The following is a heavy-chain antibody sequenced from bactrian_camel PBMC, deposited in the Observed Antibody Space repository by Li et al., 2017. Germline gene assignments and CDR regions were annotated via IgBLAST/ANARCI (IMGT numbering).Heavy chain of an antibody. CDR1: GYTYRSHC. J-gene: IGHJ4*01. Sequence: HVQLVESGGGSVQDGGSLRLSCAASGYTYRSHCLAWFRETPGHEREGVAAIDSDGTTNYGDSVKGRFTISRDSAKNTLYMQMTNLEPEDTAMYYCAIDQGAAKTSRWGRGTQVTVS. CDR2: IDSDGTT. CDR3: AIDQGAAKTSR. V-gene: IGHV3S1*01. D-gene: IGHD3*01.